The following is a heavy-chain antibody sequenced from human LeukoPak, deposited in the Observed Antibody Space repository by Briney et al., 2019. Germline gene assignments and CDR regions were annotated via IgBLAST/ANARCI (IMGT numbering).Heavy chain of an antibody. CDR3: ARDDEYFDY. CDR2: IKQDGSEK. J-gene: IGHJ4*02. Sequence: PGGSLRPSWAAAGFTSSSYWMSWVRQAPGKGLEWVANIKQDGSEKYYVDSVKGRFTISRDNAKNSPSLQMNSLRAEDTAVYYCARDDEYFDYWGQGALVTVSS. D-gene: IGHD6-6*01. CDR1: GFTSSSYW. V-gene: IGHV3-7*01.